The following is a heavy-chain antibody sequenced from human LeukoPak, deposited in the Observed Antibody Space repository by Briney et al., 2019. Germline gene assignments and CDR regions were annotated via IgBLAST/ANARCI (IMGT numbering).Heavy chain of an antibody. J-gene: IGHJ4*02. V-gene: IGHV3-64*01. CDR1: GFTVSSNY. D-gene: IGHD3-22*01. Sequence: GGSLRLSCAVSGFTVSSNYMSWVRQAPGKGLEYVSAISSNGGSTYYANSVKGRFTISRDNSKNTLYLQMGSLRAEDMAVYYCARASYYDSSGYVFDYWGQGTLVTVSS. CDR3: ARASYYDSSGYVFDY. CDR2: ISSNGGST.